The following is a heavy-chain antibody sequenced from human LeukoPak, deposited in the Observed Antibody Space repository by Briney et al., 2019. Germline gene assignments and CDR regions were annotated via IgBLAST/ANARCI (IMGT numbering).Heavy chain of an antibody. J-gene: IGHJ4*02. CDR1: GFTVSSNY. Sequence: GGSLRLSCAASGFTVSSNYMSWVRQAPGRGLEWVSAIGTVGDTYYPASMKGRFTISRENAKNSLYLQMNSLRAGDTAVYYCARQRETAVAGTGFDHWGQGTLVAVSS. V-gene: IGHV3-13*01. CDR2: IGTVGDT. CDR3: ARQRETAVAGTGFDH. D-gene: IGHD6-19*01.